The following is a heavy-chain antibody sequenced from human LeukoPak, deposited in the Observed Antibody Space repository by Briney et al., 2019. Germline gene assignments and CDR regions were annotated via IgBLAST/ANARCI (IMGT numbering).Heavy chain of an antibody. D-gene: IGHD4-23*01. V-gene: IGHV3-33*01. CDR2: IWYDGSNK. Sequence: GGSLRLSCAASGFTFSSYGMHWVRQAPGKGLEGVADIWYDGSNKYYADSVKGRFTISRDNSKNTLYLQMNSLRAEDTAVYYCARDNVNGGRAFDIWGQGTMVTVSS. CDR3: ARDNVNGGRAFDI. CDR1: GFTFSSYG. J-gene: IGHJ3*02.